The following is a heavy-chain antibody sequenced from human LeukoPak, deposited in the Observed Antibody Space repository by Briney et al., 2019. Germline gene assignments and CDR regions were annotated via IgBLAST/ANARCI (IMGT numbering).Heavy chain of an antibody. Sequence: PGGSLRLSCAASGFTFSSYGMHWVRQAPGKGLEWVAFIRYDGSNKYYADSVKGRFTISRDNSKNTPYLQMNSLRADDTAEYYCASGYCSGGSCSRNLDYWGQGTLVTVSS. D-gene: IGHD2-15*01. CDR3: ASGYCSGGSCSRNLDY. CDR2: IRYDGSNK. CDR1: GFTFSSYG. J-gene: IGHJ4*03. V-gene: IGHV3-30*02.